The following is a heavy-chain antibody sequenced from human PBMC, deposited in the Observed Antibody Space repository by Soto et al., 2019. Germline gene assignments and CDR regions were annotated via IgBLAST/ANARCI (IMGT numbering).Heavy chain of an antibody. D-gene: IGHD2-2*02. CDR1: GGSFSGYY. CDR2: INHSGST. J-gene: IGHJ4*02. V-gene: IGHV4-34*01. CDR3: ARGTGIVVVPAAIQYYFDY. Sequence: SETLSLTCAVYGGSFSGYYWSWIRQPPGKGLEWIGEINHSGSTNYNPSLKSRVTISVDTSKNQFSLKLSSVTAADTAVYYCARGTGIVVVPAAIQYYFDYWGQGTLVTVSS.